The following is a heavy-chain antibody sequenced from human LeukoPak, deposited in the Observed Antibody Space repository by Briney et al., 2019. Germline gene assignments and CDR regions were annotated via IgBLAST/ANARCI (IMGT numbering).Heavy chain of an antibody. CDR2: INPNSGGT. J-gene: IGHJ5*02. CDR1: GYTFTGYY. Sequence: ASVKVSCKASGYTFTGYYMHWVRQAPGQGLEWMGWINPNSGGTNYAQKFQGRVTMTRDTSISTAYMELSRLRSDDTAVYYCAREGVRTIFGVVIPIHPTPFDPWGQGTLVTVSS. D-gene: IGHD3-3*01. V-gene: IGHV1-2*02. CDR3: AREGVRTIFGVVIPIHPTPFDP.